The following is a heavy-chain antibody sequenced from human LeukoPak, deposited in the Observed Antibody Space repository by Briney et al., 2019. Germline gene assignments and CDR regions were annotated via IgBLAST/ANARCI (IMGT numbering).Heavy chain of an antibody. D-gene: IGHD6-13*01. CDR1: GGSISSYY. V-gene: IGHV4-4*07. CDR2: IYTSGST. CDR3: ARDTPPSRYSSSWYHSY. Sequence: RSETVSLTCTVSGGSISSYYWSWIRQPAGKGLEWIGRIYTSGSTNYNPSLKSRVTMSVDTSKNQFSLKLSSVTAADTAVYYCARDTPPSRYSSSWYHSYWGQGTLVTVSS. J-gene: IGHJ4*02.